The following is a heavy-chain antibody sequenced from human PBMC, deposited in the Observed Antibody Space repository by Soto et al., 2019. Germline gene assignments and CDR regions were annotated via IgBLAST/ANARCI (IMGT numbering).Heavy chain of an antibody. J-gene: IGHJ4*02. CDR1: GFTFSSSW. CDR2: INGDGGTT. CDR3: ASIGGPPFDC. Sequence: EVQLVESGGGLVQPGGSLRLSCAASGFTFSSSWMHWVRQAPGKGLVWVSRINGDGGTTDYADSVKGRFTISRDNAKNTLYLQMHSLRGEDTAVYYCASIGGPPFDCWGQGTLVTVSS. V-gene: IGHV3-74*01. D-gene: IGHD3-3*01.